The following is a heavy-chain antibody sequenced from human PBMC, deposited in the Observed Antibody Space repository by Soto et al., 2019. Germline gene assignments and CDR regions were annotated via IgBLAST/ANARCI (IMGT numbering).Heavy chain of an antibody. J-gene: IGHJ6*02. V-gene: IGHV3-15*07. CDR1: GFTFSNAW. CDR3: TTDNVGMVVVRGVIYIRFGYYGMDV. Sequence: PGGSLRLSCAASGFTFSNAWMNWVRQAPGKGLEWVGRIKSKNDGGTTDYAAPVKGRITISRDDSKKTLYLQKNNLKTEDTALFYCTTDNVGMVVVRGVIYIRFGYYGMDVWGQGTTVTVSS. D-gene: IGHD3-10*01. CDR2: IKSKNDGGTT.